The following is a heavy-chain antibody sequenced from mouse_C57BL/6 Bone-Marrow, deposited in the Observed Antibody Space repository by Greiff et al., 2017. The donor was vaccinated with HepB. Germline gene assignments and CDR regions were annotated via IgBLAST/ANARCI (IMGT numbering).Heavy chain of an antibody. CDR1: GFTFSDYY. Sequence: EVQVVESEGGLVQPGSSMKLSCTASGFTFSDYYMAWVRQVPEKGLEWVANINYDGSSTYYLDSLKSRFIISRDNAKNILYLQMSSLKSEDTATYYCARDRLYFDYWGQGTTLTVSS. CDR2: INYDGSST. J-gene: IGHJ2*01. CDR3: ARDRLYFDY. V-gene: IGHV5-16*01.